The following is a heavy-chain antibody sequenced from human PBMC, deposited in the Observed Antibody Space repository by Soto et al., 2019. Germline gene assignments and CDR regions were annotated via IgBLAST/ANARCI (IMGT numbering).Heavy chain of an antibody. CDR2: ISYDGSNE. CDR1: GFTFSSYA. D-gene: IGHD1-26*01. CDR3: ARDSSGSYSPDDAFDI. J-gene: IGHJ3*02. Sequence: GGSLRLSCAASGFTFSSYAMHWVRQAPGKGLEWVAVISYDGSNEYYADSVKGRFTISRDNSKNTLYLQMNSLRAEDTAVYYCARDSSGSYSPDDAFDIWGQGTMVTVSS. V-gene: IGHV3-30-3*01.